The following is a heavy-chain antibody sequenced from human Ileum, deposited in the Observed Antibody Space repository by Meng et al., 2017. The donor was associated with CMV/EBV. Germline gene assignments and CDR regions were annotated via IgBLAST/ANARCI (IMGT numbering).Heavy chain of an antibody. D-gene: IGHD1-26*01. V-gene: IGHV3-48*03. J-gene: IGHJ4*02. Sequence: GESLKISCAAFGFTFSNSEMNWVRQAPGKGLGWVAYISRGGSSMYYADSVQGRFTISRDNAKNSLFLQMNSLRGEDTAIYYCARVRTVGALDYWGQGTLVTVSS. CDR2: ISRGGSSM. CDR1: GFTFSNSE. CDR3: ARVRTVGALDY.